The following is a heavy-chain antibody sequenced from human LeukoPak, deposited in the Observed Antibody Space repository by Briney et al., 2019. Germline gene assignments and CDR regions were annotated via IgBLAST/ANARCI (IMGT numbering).Heavy chain of an antibody. V-gene: IGHV3-33*01. CDR3: ARAGEIAIRYCSSTSCYGGVSFDY. CDR1: GFTFSSYG. J-gene: IGHJ4*02. D-gene: IGHD2-2*01. CDR2: IWYDGSNK. Sequence: GRSLRLSCAASGFTFSSYGMHWVRQAPGKGLEWVAVIWYDGSNKYYADSVKGRFTISRDNSKNTLYLQMNSLRAEDTAVYYCARAGEIAIRYCSSTSCYGGVSFDYWGQGTLVTVSS.